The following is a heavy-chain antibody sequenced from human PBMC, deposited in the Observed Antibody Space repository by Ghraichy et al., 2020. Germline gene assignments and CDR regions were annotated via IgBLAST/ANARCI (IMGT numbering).Heavy chain of an antibody. D-gene: IGHD2-2*01. J-gene: IGHJ3*02. V-gene: IGHV3-23*01. CDR1: GFTFSNYA. Sequence: GGSLRLSCAASGFTFSNYAISWVRQAPGKGLEWVSAIVGSGGSTYYADSVKGRFTISRDNSKNTLSLQMNNLRAEDTALYYCAKEGGYCSSTKCLPDAFDIWGQGTMVTVSS. CDR2: IVGSGGST. CDR3: AKEGGYCSSTKCLPDAFDI.